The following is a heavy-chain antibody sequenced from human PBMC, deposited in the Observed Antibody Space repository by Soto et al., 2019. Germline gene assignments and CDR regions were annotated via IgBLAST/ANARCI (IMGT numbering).Heavy chain of an antibody. V-gene: IGHV3-23*01. J-gene: IGHJ6*02. Sequence: EVQLLESGGGLVQPGGSLRLSCAASGFTFSSYAMSWVRQAPGKGLEWVSAISGSGGSTYYADSGKGRFTISRDNSKNTRDLQINIPRAEDTAVYYCAKDPSWYGAVWGQGTTVTVS. CDR2: ISGSGGST. D-gene: IGHD1-20*01. CDR1: GFTFSSYA. CDR3: AKDPSWYGAV.